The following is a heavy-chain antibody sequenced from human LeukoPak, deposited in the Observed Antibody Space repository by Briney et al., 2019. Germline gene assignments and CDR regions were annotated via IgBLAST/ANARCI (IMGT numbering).Heavy chain of an antibody. J-gene: IGHJ5*02. CDR3: ARRFPPYCSGGSCYWFDP. Sequence: GGSLRLSCAASGFTFSSYEMNWVRQAPGKGLEWVSYISSSGNTIYYADSVKGRFTISRDNAKNSLYLQMNSLRAEDTAVYYCARRFPPYCSGGSCYWFDPWGQGTLVTVSS. V-gene: IGHV3-48*03. CDR2: ISSSGNTI. CDR1: GFTFSSYE. D-gene: IGHD2-15*01.